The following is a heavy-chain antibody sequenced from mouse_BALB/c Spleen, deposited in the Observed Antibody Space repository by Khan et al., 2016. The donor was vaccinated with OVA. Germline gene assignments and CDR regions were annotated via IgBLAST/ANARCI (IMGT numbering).Heavy chain of an antibody. CDR1: GYSITSGYS. V-gene: IGHV3-1*02. D-gene: IGHD1-1*01. J-gene: IGHJ1*01. Sequence: EVQLQESGPDLVKPSQSLSLTCTVTGYSITSGYSWHWIRQFPGNKLEWMGYIHYSGSTNYNPSLKSRISITRDTSKNQFFLQLNSVTTEDTATDYCARSGTTVVAYWYFDDWGAGTTVTVSS. CDR2: IHYSGST. CDR3: ARSGTTVVAYWYFDD.